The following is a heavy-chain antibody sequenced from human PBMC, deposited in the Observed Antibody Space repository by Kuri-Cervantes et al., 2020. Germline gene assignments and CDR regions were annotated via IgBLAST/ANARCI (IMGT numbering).Heavy chain of an antibody. D-gene: IGHD3-3*01. CDR1: GFTFSSYW. CDR2: VSNDGSNK. CDR3: ARDPFSNYFDY. J-gene: IGHJ4*02. V-gene: IGHV3-7*05. Sequence: GESLKISCAASGFTFSSYWMSWVRQAPGKGLEWVAIVSNDGSNKHYADSVKGRFTISRDNAKNSLYLQMNSLRAEDTALYYCARDPFSNYFDYWGQGTLVTVSS.